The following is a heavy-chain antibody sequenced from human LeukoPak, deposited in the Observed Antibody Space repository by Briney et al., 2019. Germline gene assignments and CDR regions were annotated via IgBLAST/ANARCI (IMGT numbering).Heavy chain of an antibody. D-gene: IGHD4-17*01. J-gene: IGHJ4*02. CDR2: INQDGSLK. CDR1: GFTFSNHW. CDR3: ATPPTVTRNY. Sequence: PGGSLRLSCGASGFTFSNHWMSWVRQAPRKGLEWVASINQDGSLKKDVDSLEGRFTISRDNAKNSVFLQMDSLRAEDTAVYYCATPPTVTRNYWGQGTLVTVSS. V-gene: IGHV3-7*03.